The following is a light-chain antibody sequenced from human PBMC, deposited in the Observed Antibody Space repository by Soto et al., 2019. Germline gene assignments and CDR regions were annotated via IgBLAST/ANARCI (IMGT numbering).Light chain of an antibody. CDR3: ASYSGRYTFV. Sequence: QSALTQPASVSGSPGQSITISCTGTSSDIGGYNYVSWYQQHPGQAPKLIIFEVSNRPSGVSNRFSGSKSGNTASLTISGLQPEDEADYYCASYSGRYTFVFGTGTKLTVL. CDR2: EVS. V-gene: IGLV2-14*01. J-gene: IGLJ1*01. CDR1: SSDIGGYNY.